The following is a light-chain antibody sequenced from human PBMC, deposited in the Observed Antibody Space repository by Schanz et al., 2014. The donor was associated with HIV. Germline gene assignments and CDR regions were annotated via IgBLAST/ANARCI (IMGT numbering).Light chain of an antibody. V-gene: IGKV3-20*01. CDR2: SAS. Sequence: EIVLTQSPDTLSLSPGERATLSCRASQRLSSSYLAWYQQKRDQSPRLLIYSASSRATGIPDRFSGSGSGTDFTLTISRLEPEDFAVYYCQQYGSSPRTFGQGTNVEVK. J-gene: IGKJ1*01. CDR1: QRLSSSY. CDR3: QQYGSSPRT.